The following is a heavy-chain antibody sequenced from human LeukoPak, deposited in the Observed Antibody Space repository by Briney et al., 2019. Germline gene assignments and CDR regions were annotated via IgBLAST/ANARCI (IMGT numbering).Heavy chain of an antibody. D-gene: IGHD2-2*01. V-gene: IGHV3-30*02. CDR3: AKDLRYCGSTSCYSGYFYD. CDR2: IRDDGSNK. CDR1: GFTFRSSG. Sequence: GGCLRLSCAASGFTFRSSGMHSGRQAPRKGLERGAFIRDDGSNKYYTDTVKGRFTISRDNSKNTLYLHINRPRAENTPVYYCAKDLRYCGSTSCYSGYFYDWGQGTPVSVSS. J-gene: IGHJ4*02.